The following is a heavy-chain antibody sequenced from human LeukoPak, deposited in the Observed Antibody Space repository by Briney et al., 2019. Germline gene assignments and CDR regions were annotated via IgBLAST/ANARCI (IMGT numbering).Heavy chain of an antibody. CDR2: ISWNSGSI. CDR1: GFTFDDYA. V-gene: IGHV3-9*01. J-gene: IGHJ4*02. D-gene: IGHD1-26*01. Sequence: HPGGSLRFSCAASGFTFDDYAMHWVRQAPGKGLEWVSGISWNSGSIGYADSVKGRFTISRDNAKNSLYLQMNSLRAEDTALYYCAKDSGSYSLSLDYWGQGTLVTVSS. CDR3: AKDSGSYSLSLDY.